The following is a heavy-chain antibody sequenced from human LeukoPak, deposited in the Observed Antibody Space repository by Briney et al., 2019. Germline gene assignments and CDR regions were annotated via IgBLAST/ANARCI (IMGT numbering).Heavy chain of an antibody. CDR1: GFTFSNYW. CDR2: IKQDGSEK. CDR3: ARVFIVGSRSVLDF. V-gene: IGHV3-7*01. D-gene: IGHD2-21*01. J-gene: IGHJ4*02. Sequence: SGGSLRLSCAASGFTFSNYWMSWVRLAPGKGLEWVANIKQDGSEKYYVDSVEGRFTISRDNAKNLLSLQMNSLRAEDTAVYHCARVFIVGSRSVLDFWGQGTLVTVSS.